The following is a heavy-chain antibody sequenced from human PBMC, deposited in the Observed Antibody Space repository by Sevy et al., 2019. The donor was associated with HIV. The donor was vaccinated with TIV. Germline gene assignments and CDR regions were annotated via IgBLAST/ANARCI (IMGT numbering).Heavy chain of an antibody. D-gene: IGHD2-15*01. J-gene: IGHJ6*02. Sequence: GGSLRLSCAASGFTFSNYDMNWVRQAPGKGAEWVSYISSDSSRIYYADSVKGRLTISRDNDKNSLYVQMNRLRAEDTAVYYCAREGGYTDQGMDVWGQGTTVTISS. CDR3: AREGGYTDQGMDV. V-gene: IGHV3-48*01. CDR1: GFTFSNYD. CDR2: ISSDSSRI.